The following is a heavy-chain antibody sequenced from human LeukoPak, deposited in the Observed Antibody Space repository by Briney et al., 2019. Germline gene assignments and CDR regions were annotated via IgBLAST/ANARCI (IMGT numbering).Heavy chain of an antibody. CDR1: GYTFISYV. CDR3: ARDICNGGSCYYYGMDV. J-gene: IGHJ6*02. CDR2: INAGNGNT. V-gene: IGHV1-3*01. Sequence: GASVKVPCKTSGYTFISYVTQWVRQAPGQRLEWMGWINAGNGNTKYSQKFQGRVTITRDTSASTAYMELSSLRSEDTAIYYCARDICNGGSCYYYGMDVWGRGTTVTVSS. D-gene: IGHD2-15*01.